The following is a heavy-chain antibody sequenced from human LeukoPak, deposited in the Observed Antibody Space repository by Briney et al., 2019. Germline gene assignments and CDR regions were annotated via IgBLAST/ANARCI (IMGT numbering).Heavy chain of an antibody. J-gene: IGHJ5*02. D-gene: IGHD3-9*01. Sequence: GGSLRLSCSASGFTFSSYAMHWVRQAPVKGLEYVSGVTNNGGSTNYADSVKGRFTISRDNSKNTVYLQMSSLRAEDTAVYYCVKGWDYDILKGFDPWGQGTLVTVSS. CDR1: GFTFSSYA. CDR3: VKGWDYDILKGFDP. V-gene: IGHV3-64D*09. CDR2: VTNNGGST.